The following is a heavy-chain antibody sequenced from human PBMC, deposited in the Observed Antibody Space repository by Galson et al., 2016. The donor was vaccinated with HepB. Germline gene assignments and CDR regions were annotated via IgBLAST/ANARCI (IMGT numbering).Heavy chain of an antibody. Sequence: TLSLTCTVSGGSIRSGGYYWSWIRQHPGKGLEWIAYIYYSGSTFYNPSLKSRLTISVDTSKNQFSLKLTSLTSADTAVYYCARTPGCVDPWGQGTTVTVSS. CDR1: GGSIRSGGYY. CDR3: ARTPGCVDP. V-gene: IGHV4-31*03. CDR2: IYYSGST. D-gene: IGHD5/OR15-5a*01. J-gene: IGHJ6*02.